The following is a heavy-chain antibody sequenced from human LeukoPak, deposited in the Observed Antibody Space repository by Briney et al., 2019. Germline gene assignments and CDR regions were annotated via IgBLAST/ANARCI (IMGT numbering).Heavy chain of an antibody. J-gene: IGHJ4*02. Sequence: TGGSLRLSCAASGFTFSSYSMNWVRQAPGKGLEWVSSISSSSSYIYYADSVKGRFTISRDNAKNSLYLQMNSLRAEDTAVYYCASFGDCSSTSCFSFDYWGQGTLVTVSS. D-gene: IGHD2-2*01. CDR1: GFTFSSYS. V-gene: IGHV3-21*01. CDR2: ISSSSSYI. CDR3: ASFGDCSSTSCFSFDY.